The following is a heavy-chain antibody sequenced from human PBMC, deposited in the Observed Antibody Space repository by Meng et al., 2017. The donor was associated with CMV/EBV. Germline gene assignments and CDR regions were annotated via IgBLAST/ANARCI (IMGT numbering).Heavy chain of an antibody. D-gene: IGHD4-23*01. J-gene: IGHJ6*02. CDR3: VRYANSHYGMDV. CDR2: VKEDGTGQ. Sequence: GESLKISCAASGFSFTTFWMTWVRQAPGKGLEWVANVKEDGTGQWYVDSVKGRFTVSKDNAKQSVYLQMDSLRAEDTAVYYCVRYANSHYGMDVRGQGTTVTVSS. CDR1: GFSFTTFW. V-gene: IGHV3-7*01.